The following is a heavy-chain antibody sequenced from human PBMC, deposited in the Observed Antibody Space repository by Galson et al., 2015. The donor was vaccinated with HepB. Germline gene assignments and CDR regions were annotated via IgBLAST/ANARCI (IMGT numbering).Heavy chain of an antibody. D-gene: IGHD3-22*01. CDR3: ARDRVGTMIVAVPRYFDL. CDR1: GYTFTSYA. CDR2: INTNTGNP. Sequence: SVKVSCKASGYTFTSYAMNWVRQAPGQGLEWMGWINTNTGNPTYAQGFTGRFVFSLDTSVSTAYLQISSLKAEDTAVYYCARDRVGTMIVAVPRYFDLWGRGTLVTVSS. V-gene: IGHV7-4-1*02. J-gene: IGHJ2*01.